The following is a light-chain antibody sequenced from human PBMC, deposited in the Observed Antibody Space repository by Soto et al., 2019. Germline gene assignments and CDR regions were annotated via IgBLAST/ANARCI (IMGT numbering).Light chain of an antibody. J-gene: IGKJ2*01. CDR1: QSANTN. CDR3: HQDTHWYT. V-gene: IGKV3-15*01. CDR2: GAS. Sequence: EIVLTQSPATLSVSPGERATLSCRASQSANTNLAWYQQKAGQAPRLLIYGASTRAPGVPARFSGSGFGTEFALTISSLQSEDIAVYHCHQDTHWYTLGQGTKLEIK.